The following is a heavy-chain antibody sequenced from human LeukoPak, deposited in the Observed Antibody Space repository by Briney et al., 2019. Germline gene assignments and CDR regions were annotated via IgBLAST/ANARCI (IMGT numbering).Heavy chain of an antibody. CDR1: GDSVSSNSGT. CDR2: TYYRSKWYN. J-gene: IGHJ6*02. Sequence: SRTLSLTCAISGDSVSSNSGTWNWIRQSPSRGLEWLGRTYYRSKWYNDYAVSVKSRITINPDTSKNHFSLQLNSVTPDDTAVYYCARGKSKRLDVWGQGTTVTVSS. V-gene: IGHV6-1*01. CDR3: ARGKSKRLDV. D-gene: IGHD5/OR15-5a*01.